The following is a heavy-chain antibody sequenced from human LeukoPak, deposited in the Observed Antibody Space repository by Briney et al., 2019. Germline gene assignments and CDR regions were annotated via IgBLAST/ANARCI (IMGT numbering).Heavy chain of an antibody. V-gene: IGHV4-4*02. D-gene: IGHD2-8*01. Sequence: PSETLSLTCGVSGGSISNTNWWSWVRQPPGQGLEWIGEISLTGLTHYNPSLESRVTVSLDKSKNQLSLNLTSVTAADTAVYYCSKENGAFSPFGYWGQGTLVTVLS. J-gene: IGHJ4*02. CDR2: ISLTGLT. CDR3: SKENGAFSPFGY. CDR1: GGSISNTNW.